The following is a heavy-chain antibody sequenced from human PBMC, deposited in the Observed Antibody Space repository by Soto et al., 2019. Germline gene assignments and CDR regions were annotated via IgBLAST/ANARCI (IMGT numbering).Heavy chain of an antibody. J-gene: IGHJ6*02. CDR1: GGSIISGGYY. Sequence: SETLSLTCTVSGGSIISGGYYWSWIRQHPGKGLEWIGYIYYSGSTYYNPSLKSRVTISVDTSKNQFSLKLSSVTAADTAVYYCARDNYGDYFNYYYGMDVWGQGTTVTVSS. D-gene: IGHD4-17*01. V-gene: IGHV4-31*03. CDR2: IYYSGST. CDR3: ARDNYGDYFNYYYGMDV.